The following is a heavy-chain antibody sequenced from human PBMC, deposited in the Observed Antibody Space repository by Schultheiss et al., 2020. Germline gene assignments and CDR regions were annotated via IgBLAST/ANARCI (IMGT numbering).Heavy chain of an antibody. J-gene: IGHJ3*02. D-gene: IGHD3-16*01. V-gene: IGHV1-2*02. CDR2: VNPNSGGT. Sequence: ASVKVSCKASGYTFTDYHMYWVRQAPGQGLEWMGWVNPNSGGTNYAQKFQGRVTMTRDTSISTAYMELSRLRSDDTAVYYCAREGRGNDAFDIWGQGTMVTVSS. CDR1: GYTFTDYH. CDR3: AREGRGNDAFDI.